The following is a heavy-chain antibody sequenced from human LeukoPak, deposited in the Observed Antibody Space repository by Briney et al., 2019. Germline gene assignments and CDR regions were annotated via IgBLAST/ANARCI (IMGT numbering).Heavy chain of an antibody. J-gene: IGHJ3*02. CDR3: ARVPWAYCSSTSCPRGVGAFDI. Sequence: GGSLRLSCAASGFTFSSYAMHWVRQAPGKGLEWVAVISYDGSNKYYADSVKGRFTISRDNAKNTLYLQMNSLRAEDTAVYYCARVPWAYCSSTSCPRGVGAFDIWGQGTMVTVSS. V-gene: IGHV3-30*04. CDR1: GFTFSSYA. D-gene: IGHD2-2*01. CDR2: ISYDGSNK.